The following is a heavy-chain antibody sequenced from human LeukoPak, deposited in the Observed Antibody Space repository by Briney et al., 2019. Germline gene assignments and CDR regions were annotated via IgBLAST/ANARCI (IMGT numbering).Heavy chain of an antibody. CDR2: IGGSGGTT. Sequence: PGGSLRLSCAASGFTLSTYAMSWVRQAPGMGLEWVSGIGGSGGTTYYADSVKGRFSISRDNSKNTVYLQMNSLRAEDTAVYYCATDNKGYTYGQFDHWSQATLVTVSS. J-gene: IGHJ4*02. CDR3: ATDNKGYTYGQFDH. V-gene: IGHV3-23*01. D-gene: IGHD5-18*01. CDR1: GFTLSTYA.